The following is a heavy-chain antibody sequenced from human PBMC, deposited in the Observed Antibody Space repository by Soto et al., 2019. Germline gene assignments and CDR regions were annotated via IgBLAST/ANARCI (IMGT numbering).Heavy chain of an antibody. V-gene: IGHV1-69*12. CDR3: ARVSSSYQRHDACDI. CDR2: IIPIFGTA. CDR1: GGTFSSYA. J-gene: IGHJ3*02. Sequence: QVQLVQSGAEVKKPGSSVKVSCKASGGTFSSYAISWVRQAPGQGLEWMGGIIPIFGTANYAQKFQGRVTITADESTSTAYMELSSLRSEGTAGYYCARVSSSYQRHDACDIWGQGTMVTVSS. D-gene: IGHD2-2*01.